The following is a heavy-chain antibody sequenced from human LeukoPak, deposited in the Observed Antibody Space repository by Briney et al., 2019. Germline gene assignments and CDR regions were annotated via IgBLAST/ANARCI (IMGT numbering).Heavy chain of an antibody. Sequence: ASVKVSCKASGYTFTGYYIHWVRQAPGQGLQWMGWINPNIDDTNYAQKFQGRVTMTRDTSINTAYMELTTLRADDTAMYYCARDRHPNQRLGLDCWSQGTLVTVSS. CDR1: GYTFTGYY. CDR3: ARDRHPNQRLGLDC. V-gene: IGHV1-2*02. J-gene: IGHJ4*02. CDR2: INPNIDDT. D-gene: IGHD6-25*01.